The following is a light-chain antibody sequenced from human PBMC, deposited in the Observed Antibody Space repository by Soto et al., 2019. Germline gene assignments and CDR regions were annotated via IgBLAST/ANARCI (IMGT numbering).Light chain of an antibody. Sequence: AVLLTQSPSSFSASTGDRATITCRASQDIHNYLAWYQQVPGKAPKLLLYAASILQTGFPSRFSGSGSGTDFTLTFDGLQSXXFAXXXXXXXYXXPXTFGQGTTVE. J-gene: IGKJ1*01. CDR1: QDIHNY. CDR2: AAS. CDR3: XXXYXXPXT. V-gene: IGKV1-8*01.